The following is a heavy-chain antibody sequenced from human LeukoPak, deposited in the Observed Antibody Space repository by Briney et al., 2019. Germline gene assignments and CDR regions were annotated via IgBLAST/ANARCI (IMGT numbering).Heavy chain of an antibody. CDR3: ARVRSGSYSYYNYYYMDV. Sequence: GGSLRLSCAASGFTFSSYGMYWVRQAPGKGLEWVAFIRYDGSNKYYADSVKGRFTISRDNAKNSLYLQMNSLRAEDTAVYYCARVRSGSYSYYNYYYMDVWGKGTTVTVSS. J-gene: IGHJ6*03. D-gene: IGHD1-26*01. V-gene: IGHV3-30*02. CDR2: IRYDGSNK. CDR1: GFTFSSYG.